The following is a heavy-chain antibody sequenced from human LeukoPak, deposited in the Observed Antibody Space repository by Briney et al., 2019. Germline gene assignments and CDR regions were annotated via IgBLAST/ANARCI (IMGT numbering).Heavy chain of an antibody. D-gene: IGHD3-10*01. CDR1: GFSFSNYG. CDR2: IRYDGTNK. CDR3: AKYGSGSYYEYYFDY. Sequence: GGSLRLSCAASGFSFSNYGMHWVRQAPGKGLEWVAFIRYDGTNKYYADSVKGRFTISRDNSKNTLYLQMNSLRAEDTAVYYCAKYGSGSYYEYYFDYWGQGTLVTVSS. V-gene: IGHV3-30*02. J-gene: IGHJ4*02.